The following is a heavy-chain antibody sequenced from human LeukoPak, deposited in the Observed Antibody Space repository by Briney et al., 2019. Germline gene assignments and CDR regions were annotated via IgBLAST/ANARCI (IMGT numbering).Heavy chain of an antibody. CDR3: AKGRVGANGYYYYGMDV. CDR2: IWYDGSNK. Sequence: GRSLRLSCAASGFTFSSYGMHWVRQAPGKGLEWVAVIWYDGSNKYYADSVKGRFTISRDNSKNTLYLQMNSLGTEDTAVYYCAKGRVGANGYYYYGMDVWGQGTTVTVSS. J-gene: IGHJ6*02. CDR1: GFTFSSYG. V-gene: IGHV3-33*06. D-gene: IGHD1-26*01.